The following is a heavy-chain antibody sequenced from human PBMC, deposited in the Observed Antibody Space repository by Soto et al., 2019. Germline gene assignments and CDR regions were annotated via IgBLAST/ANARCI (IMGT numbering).Heavy chain of an antibody. CDR2: INHSGST. Sequence: QVHLEQWGAGLLKPSETLSLTCAVYGGSLSGYFWSWVRQPPGKGLEWIGEINHSGSTNYNPSLKSRVTSSAETSKHQFSLRLSSVTAADSGIYYCASYHYYDFWIGSRHYMDAWGRGTTVTVSS. J-gene: IGHJ6*03. CDR1: GGSLSGYF. D-gene: IGHD3-3*01. V-gene: IGHV4-34*01. CDR3: ASYHYYDFWIGSRHYMDA.